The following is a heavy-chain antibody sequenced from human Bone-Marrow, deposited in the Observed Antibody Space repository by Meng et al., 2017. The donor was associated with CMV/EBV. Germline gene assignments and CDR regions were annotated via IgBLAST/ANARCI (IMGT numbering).Heavy chain of an antibody. CDR1: GFPFSSFR. CDR2: ISSSGIYI. J-gene: IGHJ4*02. D-gene: IGHD2-2*01. V-gene: IGHV3-21*01. CDR3: GRSPGYCSNTNCYSNHFDY. Sequence: GGSLRLSCEASGFPFSSFRMNWVRQAPGKGLEWVSSISSSGIYIFYADSLKDRFTISRDNAKNSLHLQMNNLRAEDTAVYYCGRSPGYCSNTNCYSNHFDYWGQGALVTVSS.